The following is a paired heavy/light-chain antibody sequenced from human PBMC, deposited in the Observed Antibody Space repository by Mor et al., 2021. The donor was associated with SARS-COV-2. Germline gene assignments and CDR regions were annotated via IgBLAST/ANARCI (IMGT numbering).Heavy chain of an antibody. Sequence: QVTLKESGPVLVKPTETLTLTCTVSGFSLSNARMGVSWIRQPPGKALEWLAHIFSNDEKSYSTSLKSRLTISKDTSKSQVVLTMTNMDPVDTATYYCARFYDSSGYYWGPFDYWGQGTLVTVSS. V-gene: IGHV2-26*01. D-gene: IGHD3-22*01. CDR1: GFSLSNARMG. J-gene: IGHJ4*02. CDR3: ARFYDSSGYYWGPFDY. CDR2: IFSNDEK.
Light chain of an antibody. Sequence: QSVLTQPPSVSEAPGQRVTISCTGSSSNIGAGYDVHWYQQLPGTAPKLLIYGNSNRPSGVPDRFSGSKSGTSASLAITGLQAEDEADYYCQSYDSSLSVWVFGGGTKLTVL. CDR2: GNS. V-gene: IGLV1-40*01. CDR3: QSYDSSLSVWV. CDR1: SSNIGAGYD. J-gene: IGLJ3*02.